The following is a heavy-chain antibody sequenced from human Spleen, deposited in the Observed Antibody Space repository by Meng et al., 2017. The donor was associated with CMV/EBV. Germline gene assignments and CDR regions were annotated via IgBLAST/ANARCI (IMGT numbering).Heavy chain of an antibody. J-gene: IGHJ5*02. Sequence: GSLRLSCTVSGGSITDYYWSWIRQPPGKGLEWIGYIYYTGSTKYNPSLKSRVTILVDTSKNQVSLRLSSVTAADTAIYYCARDNPGLQYVWFDPWGQGTLVTVSS. CDR1: GGSITDYY. CDR3: ARDNPGLQYVWFDP. D-gene: IGHD4-11*01. V-gene: IGHV4-59*01. CDR2: IYYTGST.